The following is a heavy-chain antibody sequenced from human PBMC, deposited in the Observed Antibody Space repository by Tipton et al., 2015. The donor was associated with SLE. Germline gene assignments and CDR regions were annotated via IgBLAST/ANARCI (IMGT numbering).Heavy chain of an antibody. D-gene: IGHD3-10*01. Sequence: SLRLSCAASGFTFSSHWMYWVRQAPGKGLVWVSRISRDGSNTYYADSVEGRFTISRDNAKNTLYLQMHSLRVDDTAVYYCAKDRRLLISFVDYWGQGTLVTVSS. V-gene: IGHV3-74*01. CDR2: ISRDGSNT. CDR1: GFTFSSHW. J-gene: IGHJ4*02. CDR3: AKDRRLLISFVDY.